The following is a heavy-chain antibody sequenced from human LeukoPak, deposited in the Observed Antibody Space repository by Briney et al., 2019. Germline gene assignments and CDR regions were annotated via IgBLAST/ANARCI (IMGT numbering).Heavy chain of an antibody. Sequence: PSETLSLTCTVSGGSISSSSYYWGWIRQPPGKGLEWIGSIYYSGSTYYNPSLKSRATISLDTSKNQFSLKLRSVTAADTAVYYCTRANYYDSTGYLPVVYPSDYWGQGTLVTVSS. V-gene: IGHV4-39*07. J-gene: IGHJ4*02. CDR1: GGSISSSSYY. CDR3: TRANYYDSTGYLPVVYPSDY. CDR2: IYYSGST. D-gene: IGHD3-22*01.